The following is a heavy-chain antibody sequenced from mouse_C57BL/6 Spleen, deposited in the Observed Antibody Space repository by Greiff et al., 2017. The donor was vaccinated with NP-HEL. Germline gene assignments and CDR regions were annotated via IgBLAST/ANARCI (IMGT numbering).Heavy chain of an antibody. CDR2: ISSGSSTI. Sequence: EVNVVESGGGLVKPGGSLKLSCAASGFTFSDYGMHWVRQAPEKGLEWVAYISSGSSTIYYADTVKGRFTISRDNAKNTLFLQMTSLRSEDTAMYYCARSPYYYGSSWYFDVWGTGTTVTVSS. V-gene: IGHV5-17*01. CDR3: ARSPYYYGSSWYFDV. D-gene: IGHD1-1*01. J-gene: IGHJ1*03. CDR1: GFTFSDYG.